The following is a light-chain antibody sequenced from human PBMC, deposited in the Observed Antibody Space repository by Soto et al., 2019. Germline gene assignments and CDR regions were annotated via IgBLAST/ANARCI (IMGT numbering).Light chain of an antibody. CDR1: QDIATY. J-gene: IGKJ2*01. CDR2: HTS. CDR3: HQSYSAPPT. Sequence: DIQMTQSPSSLSASVGNRVTITCQASQDIATYLNWYQQKPGKAPNLLVYHTSKLQSGVPPRFSGSGSGTDFTLTISSLQPEDFATYYCHQSYSAPPTFGQGTKLDIK. V-gene: IGKV1-39*01.